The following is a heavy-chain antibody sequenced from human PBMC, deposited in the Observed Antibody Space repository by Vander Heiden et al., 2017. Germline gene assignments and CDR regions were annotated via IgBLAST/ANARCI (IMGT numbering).Heavy chain of an antibody. V-gene: IGHV3-7*01. CDR2: RKQDGVDK. CDR1: AFPFSRYW. J-gene: IGHJ4*02. CDR3: AGDNARRASDY. Sequence: DVPLVAAGGGLVQPGESLRLSCAASAFPFSRYWLRWVRQAPGKGREWWVNRKQDGVDKRDAADVKGRFTIARDNAKNSLYMKMKSRRAEDAATYYDAGDNARRASDYWGQGTMVTVYS. D-gene: IGHD6-25*01.